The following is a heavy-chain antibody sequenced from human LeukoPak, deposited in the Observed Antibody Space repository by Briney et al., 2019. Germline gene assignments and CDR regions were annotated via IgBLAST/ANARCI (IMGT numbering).Heavy chain of an antibody. CDR1: GFTFSSYE. CDR2: ISSSGSTI. V-gene: IGHV3-48*03. D-gene: IGHD6-13*01. Sequence: SGRSLRLSCAASGFTFSSYEMNWVRQAPGKGLEWASYISSSGSTIYYADSVKGRFTISRDNAKNSLYLQMNSLRAEDTAVYYCARDPSPLYSSSWSLDYWGQGTLVTVSS. CDR3: ARDPSPLYSSSWSLDY. J-gene: IGHJ4*02.